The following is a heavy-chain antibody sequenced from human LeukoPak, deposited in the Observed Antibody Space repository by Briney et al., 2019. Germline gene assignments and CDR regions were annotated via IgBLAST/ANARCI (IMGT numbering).Heavy chain of an antibody. V-gene: IGHV5-51*01. J-gene: IGHJ5*02. CDR1: GYSFTSYW. CDR3: ARREEGFRSTNNWFDP. Sequence: GESLKISCKGSGYSFTSYWIGWVRQMPGKGLEWMGIIYPSDSDTRYSPSFQGQVTISADKSISTAYLQWSSLKASDTAMYYCARREEGFRSTNNWFDPWGQGTLVTVSS. D-gene: IGHD1-14*01. CDR2: IYPSDSDT.